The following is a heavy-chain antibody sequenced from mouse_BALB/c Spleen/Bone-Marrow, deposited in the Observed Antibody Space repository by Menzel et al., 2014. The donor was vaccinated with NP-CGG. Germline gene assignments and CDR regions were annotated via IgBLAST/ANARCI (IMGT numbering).Heavy chain of an antibody. CDR1: GFTFTDYY. Sequence: VQLQQSGGGLVQPGGSLRLSCATSGFTFTDYYMSWVRQPPGKALEWLGFIRNKANGYTTEYSASVKGRFTISGDNSQSILYLQMNTLRAEDSATYYCARDDYGRGYWGQGTTLTVSS. D-gene: IGHD1-1*01. J-gene: IGHJ2*01. CDR2: IRNKANGYTT. V-gene: IGHV7-3*02. CDR3: ARDDYGRGY.